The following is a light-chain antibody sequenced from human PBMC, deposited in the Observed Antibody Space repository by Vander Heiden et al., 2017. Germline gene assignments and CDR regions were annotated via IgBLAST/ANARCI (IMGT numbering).Light chain of an antibody. CDR1: SSDVGTYNY. CDR3: SSYAGSNNLV. Sequence: QSALTQPPSASGSPGQSVTISCTGTSSDVGTYNYVSWYQQHPGKAPKLMIYEVSTRPSGVPDRFSGSKSGNTASLTVSGLQAEDEADYYCSSYAGSNNLVFGGRTKLTVL. J-gene: IGLJ2*01. CDR2: EVS. V-gene: IGLV2-8*01.